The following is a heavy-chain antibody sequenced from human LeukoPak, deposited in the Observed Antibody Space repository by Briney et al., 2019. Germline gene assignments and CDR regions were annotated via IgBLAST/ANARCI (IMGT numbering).Heavy chain of an antibody. J-gene: IGHJ3*02. CDR2: IRYDGSNK. Sequence: PGGSLRLSCAASGFTFSSYGMHWVRQAPGKGLEWVAFIRYDGSNKYYADSVKGRFTISRDNAKNSLYLQMNSLRAEDTAVYYCASVVVVAATKSKAFDIWGQGTMVTVSS. CDR3: ASVVVVAATKSKAFDI. V-gene: IGHV3-30*02. D-gene: IGHD2-15*01. CDR1: GFTFSSYG.